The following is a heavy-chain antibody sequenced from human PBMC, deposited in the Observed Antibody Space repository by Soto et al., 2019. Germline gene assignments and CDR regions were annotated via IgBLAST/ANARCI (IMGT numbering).Heavy chain of an antibody. Sequence: SVKVSCKASGYTFTSYDINWVRQATGQGLEWMGWMNPNSGNTGYAQKFQGRVTMATDTSTTTAYMEVRSLRSEDTAMYYCARGSYRFDYWGQGTLVTVSS. V-gene: IGHV1-8*01. CDR1: GYTFTSYD. CDR2: MNPNSGNT. CDR3: ARGSYRFDY. J-gene: IGHJ4*02. D-gene: IGHD1-26*01.